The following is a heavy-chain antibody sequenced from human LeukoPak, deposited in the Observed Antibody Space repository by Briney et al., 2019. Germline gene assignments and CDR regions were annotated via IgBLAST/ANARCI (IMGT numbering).Heavy chain of an antibody. CDR1: GGSFSGYY. CDR2: INHSGST. CDR3: ARDAAPYYYDSSGYYDL. V-gene: IGHV4-34*01. D-gene: IGHD3-22*01. J-gene: IGHJ4*02. Sequence: KTSETLSLTCAVYGGSFSGYYWSWIRQPPGKGLEWIGEINHSGSTNYNPSLKSRVTISVDTSKNQFSLKLSSVTAADTAVYYCARDAAPYYYDSSGYYDLWGQGALVTVSS.